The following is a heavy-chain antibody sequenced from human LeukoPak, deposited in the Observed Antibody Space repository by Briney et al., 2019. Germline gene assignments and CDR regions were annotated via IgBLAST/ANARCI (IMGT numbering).Heavy chain of an antibody. CDR3: ARDRSKVVVVAAIGY. J-gene: IGHJ4*02. Sequence: LSLTCTVSGGSISNYYWNWIRQPPGKGLEWVSYISSSGSTIYYADSVKGRFTISRDNAKNSLYLQMNSLRAEDTAVYYCARDRSKVVVVAAIGYWGQGTLVTVSS. D-gene: IGHD2-15*01. V-gene: IGHV3-11*04. CDR1: GGSISNYY. CDR2: ISSSGSTI.